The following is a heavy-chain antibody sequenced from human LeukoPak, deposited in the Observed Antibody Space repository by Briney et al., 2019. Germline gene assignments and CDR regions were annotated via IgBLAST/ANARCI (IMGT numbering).Heavy chain of an antibody. V-gene: IGHV3-48*01. D-gene: IGHD3-3*01. J-gene: IGHJ6*03. Sequence: GGSLRLSCAASGFTFSSYSMNWVRQAPGKGLEWVSYISSSSSTIYYADSVKGRFTISRDNAKNSLYLQMNSLRAEDTALYYCARDFVVRGYEFLSGYPPYYYMDVWGKGTTVTVSS. CDR3: ARDFVVRGYEFLSGYPPYYYMDV. CDR1: GFTFSSYS. CDR2: ISSSSSTI.